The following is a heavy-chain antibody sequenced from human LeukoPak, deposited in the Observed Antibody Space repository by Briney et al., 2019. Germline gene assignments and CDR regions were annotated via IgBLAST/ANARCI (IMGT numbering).Heavy chain of an antibody. V-gene: IGHV1-69*01. CDR2: IIPIFGTA. CDR3: ARSPIRYFDWPWIFDY. D-gene: IGHD3-9*01. J-gene: IGHJ4*02. CDR1: GGTFSSYA. Sequence: SVKVSCKASGGTFSSYAISWVRQAPGQGLEWMGGIIPIFGTANYAQKFQGRVTITADESTSTAYMELSSLRSEDTAVYYCARSPIRYFDWPWIFDYWGQGTLVTVSS.